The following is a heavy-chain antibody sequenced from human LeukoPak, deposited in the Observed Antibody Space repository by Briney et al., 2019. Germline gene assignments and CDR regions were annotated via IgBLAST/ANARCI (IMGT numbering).Heavy chain of an antibody. J-gene: IGHJ4*02. CDR2: LRSDGNKE. Sequence: GGSLRLSCAASRFTFSSYGMHWVRQAPGKGLEWVAFLRSDGNKEYYADSVKGRFTISRDNSKNTLYLQMKSLRAEDSAVYYCANDPGGGDYPDQWGQGTLVTVSS. D-gene: IGHD1-1*01. CDR3: ANDPGGGDYPDQ. V-gene: IGHV3-30*02. CDR1: RFTFSSYG.